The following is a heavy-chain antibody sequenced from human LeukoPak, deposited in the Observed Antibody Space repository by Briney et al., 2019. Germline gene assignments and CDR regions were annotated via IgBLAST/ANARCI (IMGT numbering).Heavy chain of an antibody. CDR2: IYSGGST. J-gene: IGHJ3*02. D-gene: IGHD3-10*01. CDR3: ARGDYYGSGSYYNGPLDAFDI. CDR1: GFTVSSNY. Sequence: PGGSLRLSCAASGFTVSSNYMSWVRQAPGKGLEWVPVIYSGGSTYYADSVKGRFTISRDNSKTTLYLQMNSLRAEDTAVYYCARGDYYGSGSYYNGPLDAFDIWGQGTMVTVSS. V-gene: IGHV3-53*01.